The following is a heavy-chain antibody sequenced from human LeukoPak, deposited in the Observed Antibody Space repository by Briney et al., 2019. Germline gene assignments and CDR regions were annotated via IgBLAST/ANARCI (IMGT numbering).Heavy chain of an antibody. Sequence: GGSLRLSCAASGFTFSNYAMSWVRQAPGKGLEWVANIKQDGSEKYYVDSVKGRFSISRDNAKNSLYLQMNSLRAEDTAVYYCARDYDFWSGYLDYWGQGTLVTVSS. CDR3: ARDYDFWSGYLDY. V-gene: IGHV3-7*05. J-gene: IGHJ4*02. CDR2: IKQDGSEK. CDR1: GFTFSNYA. D-gene: IGHD3-3*01.